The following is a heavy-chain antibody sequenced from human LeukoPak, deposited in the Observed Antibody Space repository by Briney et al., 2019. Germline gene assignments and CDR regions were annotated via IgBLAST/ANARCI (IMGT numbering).Heavy chain of an antibody. CDR2: ISWDGGST. V-gene: IGHV3-43*01. Sequence: PGGSLRLSCAASGFTFDDYTMHWVRQASGKGLEWVSLISWDGGSTYYADSVKGRFTISRDNSKNSLYLQMNSLRTEDTALYYCAKDLGYSSSSFAFDYWGQGALVTVSS. D-gene: IGHD6-6*01. J-gene: IGHJ4*02. CDR1: GFTFDDYT. CDR3: AKDLGYSSSSFAFDY.